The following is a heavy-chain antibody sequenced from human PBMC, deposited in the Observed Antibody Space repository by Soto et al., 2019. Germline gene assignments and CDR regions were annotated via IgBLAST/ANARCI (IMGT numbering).Heavy chain of an antibody. CDR1: GGSISSGGYY. Sequence: SETLSLTCTVSGGSISSGGYYWSWIRQHPGKGLEWIGYIYYSGSTYCNPSLKSRVTISVDTSKNQFSLKLSSVTAADTAVYYCARSPRIAAAGFFDYWGQGTLVTVSS. CDR2: IYYSGST. D-gene: IGHD6-13*01. J-gene: IGHJ4*02. V-gene: IGHV4-31*03. CDR3: ARSPRIAAAGFFDY.